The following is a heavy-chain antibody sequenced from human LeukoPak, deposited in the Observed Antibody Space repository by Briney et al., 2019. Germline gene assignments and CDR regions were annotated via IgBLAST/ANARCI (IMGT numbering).Heavy chain of an antibody. V-gene: IGHV5-10-1*01. CDR3: PRHVWTGVIVVEGYYYGMDV. CDR1: GYSFTSYW. J-gene: IGHJ6*04. Sequence: GESLRISCKGSGYSFTSYWISWVRQMPGKGLEWMGRIDPSDSYTNYSPSFQGHVTISADKSLSTAYLQWSSLKASDTAMYYCPRHVWTGVIVVEGYYYGMDVWGKGTTVTVSS. CDR2: IDPSDSYT. D-gene: IGHD2-2*01.